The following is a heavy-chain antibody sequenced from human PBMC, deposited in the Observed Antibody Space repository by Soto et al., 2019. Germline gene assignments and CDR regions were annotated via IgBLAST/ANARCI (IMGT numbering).Heavy chain of an antibody. D-gene: IGHD6-13*01. J-gene: IGHJ4*02. V-gene: IGHV3-23*01. CDR1: GFTFSSYA. Sequence: PVGSLRLSCAASGFTFSSYAMSWVRQAPGKGLEWVSAISGSGGSTYYADSVKGRFTISRDNSKNTLYLQMNSLRAEDTAVYYCAKLSSPINDLATPGPDYWGQGTLVTVSS. CDR2: ISGSGGST. CDR3: AKLSSPINDLATPGPDY.